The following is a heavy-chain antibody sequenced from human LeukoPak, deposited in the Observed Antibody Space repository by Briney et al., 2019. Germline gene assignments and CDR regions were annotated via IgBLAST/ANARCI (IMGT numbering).Heavy chain of an antibody. CDR3: ARAYHCTTTRWARLCSYYMDV. J-gene: IGHJ6*03. V-gene: IGHV4-34*01. Sequence: PSETLSLTCAVYGGSFTDYYWSWIRQPPGKGLEWIGEINHDGSTHYTPSLKSRVTMSVDMSKNQFSLKLTSVTAADTAVYYCARAYHCTTTRWARLCSYYMDVWGKGTTVIVSS. D-gene: IGHD2-8*01. CDR1: GGSFTDYY. CDR2: INHDGST.